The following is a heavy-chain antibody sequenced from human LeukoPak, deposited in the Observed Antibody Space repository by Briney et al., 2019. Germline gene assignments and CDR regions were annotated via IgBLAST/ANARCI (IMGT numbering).Heavy chain of an antibody. V-gene: IGHV3-7*01. CDR1: GFLFSSYW. CDR2: INYDGSEK. Sequence: GGSLRLSCAASGFLFSSYWMSWVRQAPGKGLEWVANINYDGSEKHFVDSVRGRFTISRDNAKISLYLQMNSLRVEDTAIYYCARGGGLTDYWGQGTLVTVSS. J-gene: IGHJ4*02. CDR3: ARGGGLTDY. D-gene: IGHD3-16*01.